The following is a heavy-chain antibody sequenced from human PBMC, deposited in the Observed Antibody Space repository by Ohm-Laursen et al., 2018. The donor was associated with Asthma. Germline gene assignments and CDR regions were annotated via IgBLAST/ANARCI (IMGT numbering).Heavy chain of an antibody. CDR3: GRNRGSFITSTCYSLDF. CDR1: GGTFSNYV. V-gene: IGHV1-69*01. J-gene: IGHJ4*02. D-gene: IGHD2-15*01. Sequence: SSVKVSCKSSGGTFSNYVIGWVRQAPGQGLEWMGGINSVFATTDYGQKFRGRVTITADESTATVYMELSSLRSDDTALYYCGRNRGSFITSTCYSLDFWGQGTLITVPS. CDR2: INSVFATT.